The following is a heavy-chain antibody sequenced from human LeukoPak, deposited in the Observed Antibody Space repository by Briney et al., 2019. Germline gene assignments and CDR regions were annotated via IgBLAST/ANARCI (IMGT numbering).Heavy chain of an antibody. D-gene: IGHD3-22*01. Sequence: GSLRLSCAASGFTFSSYAMSWIRQPPGKGLEWIGSIYYSGSTYYNPSLKSRVTISIDTSKNQFSLRLSSVTAADTAVYYCARGFYDSSGDYYAGVDSWGQGTLVIVSS. J-gene: IGHJ4*02. CDR2: IYYSGST. CDR1: GFTFSSYA. V-gene: IGHV4-39*07. CDR3: ARGFYDSSGDYYAGVDS.